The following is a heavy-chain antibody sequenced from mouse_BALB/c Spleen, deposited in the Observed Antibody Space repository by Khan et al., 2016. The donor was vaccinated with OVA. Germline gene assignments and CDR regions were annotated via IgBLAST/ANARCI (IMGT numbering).Heavy chain of an antibody. CDR3: ARGNYYGYYFDY. CDR2: ISYSGVT. V-gene: IGHV3-2*02. J-gene: IGHJ2*01. Sequence: EVKLLESGPGLVKPSQSLSLTCTVTGYSITSGYAWNWIRQFPGNKLEWMGYISYSGVTSYTPSLKSRISITRDTSKNQFFLQLNSVTTEGTATYYCARGNYYGYYFDYWGQGTTLTVSS. CDR1: GYSITSGYA. D-gene: IGHD1-1*01.